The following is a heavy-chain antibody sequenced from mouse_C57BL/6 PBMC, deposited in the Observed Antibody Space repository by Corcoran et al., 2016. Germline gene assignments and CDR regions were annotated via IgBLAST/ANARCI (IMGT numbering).Heavy chain of an antibody. Sequence: QVTLKESGPGILQSSQTLSLTCSFSGFSLSTSDMGVSWIRQPSGKGLEWLAHIYWDDDKRYNPSLKSRLTISKDTSRNQVFLKITSVDTADTATYYCARSQDYPLYYAMDYWGQGTSVTVSS. CDR3: ARSQDYPLYYAMDY. CDR2: IYWDDDK. CDR1: GFSLSTSDMG. D-gene: IGHD2-4*01. J-gene: IGHJ4*01. V-gene: IGHV8-12*01.